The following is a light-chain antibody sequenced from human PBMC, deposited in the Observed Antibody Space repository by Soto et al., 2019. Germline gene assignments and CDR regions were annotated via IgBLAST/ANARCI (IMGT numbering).Light chain of an antibody. CDR2: LGS. V-gene: IGKV2-28*01. J-gene: IGKJ2*01. CDR1: QSLLHSNGYNY. Sequence: DIVMTQSPLSLPVTPGEPASISCRSSQSLLHSNGYNYLDWYLQKPGQSPQLLIYLGSNRASGVPDRFSGSGSGTDSTLKISRVEAEDVGLYYCMQALQAPYTVGQGTKVDSK. CDR3: MQALQAPYT.